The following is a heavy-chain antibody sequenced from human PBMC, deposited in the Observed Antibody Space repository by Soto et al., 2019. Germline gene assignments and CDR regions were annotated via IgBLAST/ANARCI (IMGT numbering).Heavy chain of an antibody. Sequence: QVQLQQWGAGLLKPSETLSLTCAVYGGSFSGYYWSWIRQPPGKGLEWIGEINHSGSTNYNPSLKSRGTISVDTSKNQFSLKLSSVTAADTAVYYCARGRGCSGGSCYQGAHFDYWGQGTLVTVSS. V-gene: IGHV4-34*01. CDR2: INHSGST. CDR3: ARGRGCSGGSCYQGAHFDY. J-gene: IGHJ4*02. CDR1: GGSFSGYY. D-gene: IGHD2-15*01.